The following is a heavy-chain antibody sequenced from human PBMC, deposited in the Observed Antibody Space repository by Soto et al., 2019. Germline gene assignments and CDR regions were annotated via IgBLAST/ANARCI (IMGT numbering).Heavy chain of an antibody. CDR2: IIPMFGIA. D-gene: IGHD2-2*01. V-gene: IGHV1-69*02. CDR1: GGTFNRYT. J-gene: IGHJ6*02. CDR3: ARASGRSDVVPAAISAMYV. Sequence: SVKVSCKGSGGTFNRYTITWVRQAPGQGLEWMGRIIPMFGIASYAQNFQGRVTITADKSTSTAYMELSSLRSEDTAVYYCARASGRSDVVPAAISAMYVWG.